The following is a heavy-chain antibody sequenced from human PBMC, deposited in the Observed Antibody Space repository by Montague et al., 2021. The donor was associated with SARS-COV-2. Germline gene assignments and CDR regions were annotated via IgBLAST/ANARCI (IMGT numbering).Heavy chain of an antibody. CDR1: GFTVSSNY. CDR2: IYNDSST. V-gene: IGHV3-53*04. Sequence: SLRLSCAASGFTVSSNYMSLVRQAPGKGLEWVSVIYNDSSTYYAXSVKGRFTISRHNSKNTLYLQMNSLRAEDTAMYYCARDRSGYLDYWGQGTLVTVSS. D-gene: IGHD1-26*01. J-gene: IGHJ4*02. CDR3: ARDRSGYLDY.